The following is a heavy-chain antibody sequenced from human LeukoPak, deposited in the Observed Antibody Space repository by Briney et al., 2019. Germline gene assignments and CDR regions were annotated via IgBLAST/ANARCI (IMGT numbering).Heavy chain of an antibody. CDR3: ARVFVDTAMAYYYYGMDV. V-gene: IGHV3-11*01. CDR1: GFTFSDYY. J-gene: IGHJ6*02. D-gene: IGHD5-18*01. CDR2: ISSSGSTI. Sequence: PGGSLRLSCAASGFTFSDYYMSCIRQAPGKGLEWVSYISSSGSTIYYADSVKGRFTISRDNAKNSLYLQMNSLRAEDTAVYYCARVFVDTAMAYYYYGMDVWGQGTTVTVS.